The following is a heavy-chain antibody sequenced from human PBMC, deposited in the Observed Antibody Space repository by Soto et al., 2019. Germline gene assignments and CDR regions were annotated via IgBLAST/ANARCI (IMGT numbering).Heavy chain of an antibody. J-gene: IGHJ1*01. V-gene: IGHV3-53*01. CDR2: IYSGGST. D-gene: IGHD2-15*01. Sequence: EVQLVESGGGLIQPGGSLRLSCAASGFTVSSNYMSWVRQAPGKGLEWVSVIYSGGSTYYADSVKGRFTISKDNSKNTLYLQMNSLRAEDTAVYFCAGDRVESLYPAYFQHWGQGTQVTGSS. CDR3: AGDRVESLYPAYFQH. CDR1: GFTVSSNY.